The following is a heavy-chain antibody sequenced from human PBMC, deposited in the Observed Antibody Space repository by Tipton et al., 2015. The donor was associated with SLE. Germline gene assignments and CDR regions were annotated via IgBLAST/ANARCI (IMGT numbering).Heavy chain of an antibody. Sequence: SLRLSCAASGFTFSNYYMSWIRQAPGKGLEWVSYISSSDNSIYYADSVKGRFTISRNNTKNSLYLEMNDLRVEDTAVYYCARTRYTGNYLDCWGQGTLVTVSS. V-gene: IGHV3-11*04. J-gene: IGHJ4*02. CDR3: ARTRYTGNYLDC. D-gene: IGHD3-16*02. CDR1: GFTFSNYY. CDR2: ISSSDNSI.